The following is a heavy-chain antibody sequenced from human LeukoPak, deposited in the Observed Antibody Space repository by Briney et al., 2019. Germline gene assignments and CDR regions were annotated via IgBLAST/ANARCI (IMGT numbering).Heavy chain of an antibody. D-gene: IGHD2-15*01. Sequence: SETLSLTCTVSGGSITSSSYYWGWIRQPPGKGLEWIGNIYYSGSTSYNPSLKSRVPISIDTSRNQVSLILNSVTAADTAVYYCARRRSGGNCCAFDYWGQGTLVSVSS. V-gene: IGHV4-39*01. CDR3: ARRRSGGNCCAFDY. CDR1: GGSITSSSYY. J-gene: IGHJ4*02. CDR2: IYYSGST.